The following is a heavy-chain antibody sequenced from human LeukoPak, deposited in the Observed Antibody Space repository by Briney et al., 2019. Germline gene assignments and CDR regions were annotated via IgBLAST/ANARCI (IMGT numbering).Heavy chain of an antibody. Sequence: GGSLRLSCAASGFTFNGFAMSWVRQAPGKGLEWVAIVGISNSVTYYADSVKGRFTISRDNSKNTMWLQMNGLRAEDTAVYYCAREVIDTEVGSFDYWGQGTLVTVSS. J-gene: IGHJ4*02. V-gene: IGHV3-23*01. D-gene: IGHD2-8*02. CDR2: VGISNSVT. CDR1: GFTFNGFA. CDR3: AREVIDTEVGSFDY.